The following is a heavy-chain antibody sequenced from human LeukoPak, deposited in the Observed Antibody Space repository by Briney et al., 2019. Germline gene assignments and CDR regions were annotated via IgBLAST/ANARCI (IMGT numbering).Heavy chain of an antibody. CDR2: SNWNGGST. J-gene: IGHJ3*02. CDR1: GFTFDVYG. CDR3: ARASPSPLAFDI. Sequence: GGSLRLSCAASGFTFDVYGMSWVRQAPGKGLECVSDSNWNGGSTGYADSVKGRFTISRDNANNSLYLQMNSLRAEDTALYYCARASPSPLAFDIWGQGTMVTVSS. V-gene: IGHV3-20*04.